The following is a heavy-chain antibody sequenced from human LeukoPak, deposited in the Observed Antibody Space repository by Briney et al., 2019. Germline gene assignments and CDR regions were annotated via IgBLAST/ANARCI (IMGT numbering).Heavy chain of an antibody. D-gene: IGHD6-19*01. V-gene: IGHV3-7*01. CDR1: GLTLSNYW. CDR2: INQDGSEK. CDR3: AREPEYSSGWPYYFDY. Sequence: GGSLRLSCAASGLTLSNYWMTWVRQAPGKGLEWVANINQDGSEKNYVDSVKGRFTISRDNSKNTLYLQMNSLRAEDTAVYYCAREPEYSSGWPYYFDYWGQGTLVTVSS. J-gene: IGHJ4*02.